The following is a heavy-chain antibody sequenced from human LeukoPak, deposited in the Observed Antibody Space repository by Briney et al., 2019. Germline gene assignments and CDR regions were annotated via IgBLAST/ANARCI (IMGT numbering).Heavy chain of an antibody. J-gene: IGHJ4*02. CDR1: GGSISSYY. CDR3: ARGAVAAGRLGFDY. V-gene: IGHV4-59*01. Sequence: PSETLSLTCTVSGGSISSYYWSWIRQPPGKGLEWIGYIYYSGSTNYNPSLKSRVTISVDTSKNQFSLKLSSVTAADTAVYYCARGAVAAGRLGFDYWGQGTLVTVSS. D-gene: IGHD6-13*01. CDR2: IYYSGST.